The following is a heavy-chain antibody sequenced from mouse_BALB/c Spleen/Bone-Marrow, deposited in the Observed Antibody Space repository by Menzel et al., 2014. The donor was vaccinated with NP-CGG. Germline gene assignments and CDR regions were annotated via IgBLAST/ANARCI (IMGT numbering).Heavy chain of an antibody. CDR3: ARNHRGYYFDY. J-gene: IGHJ2*01. Sequence: QVQLQQSGPGLVQPSQSLSITCTVSGFSLSSYGVHWVRQSPGKGLEWLGVIWSGGSTDYNAAFISRLTISKDNSKSXVFFKMTSLQANDTAIYYCARNHRGYYFDYWGQGTTLTVSS. D-gene: IGHD3-1*01. CDR2: IWSGGST. CDR1: GFSLSSYG. V-gene: IGHV2-2*02.